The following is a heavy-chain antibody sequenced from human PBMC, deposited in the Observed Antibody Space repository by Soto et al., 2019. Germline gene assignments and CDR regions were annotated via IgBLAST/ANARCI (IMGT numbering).Heavy chain of an antibody. CDR3: ASGTVGNYDYGDYVAFDI. D-gene: IGHD4-17*01. CDR1: GYTFTSYD. Sequence: ASVKVSCKASGYTFTSYDINWVRQATGQGLEWMGWMNPNSGNTSYAQKFQGRVTMTRNTSISTAYMELSSLRSEDTAVYYCASGTVGNYDYGDYVAFDIWGQGTMVTVSS. J-gene: IGHJ3*02. CDR2: MNPNSGNT. V-gene: IGHV1-8*01.